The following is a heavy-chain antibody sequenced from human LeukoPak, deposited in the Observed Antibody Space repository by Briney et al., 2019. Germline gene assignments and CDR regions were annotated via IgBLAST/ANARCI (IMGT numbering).Heavy chain of an antibody. CDR3: ARDGDDTSGYFSPFGY. J-gene: IGHJ4*02. CDR2: IYTGGST. Sequence: GGSLRLSCAVSGFTVSSNYMSWVRQAPGKGLEWVAVIYTGGSTYYADSVKGRFTISRDNSKNTLYLQMNSLRVEDTAVYYCARDGDDTSGYFSPFGYWGQGTLVTVSS. CDR1: GFTVSSNY. V-gene: IGHV3-53*01. D-gene: IGHD3-22*01.